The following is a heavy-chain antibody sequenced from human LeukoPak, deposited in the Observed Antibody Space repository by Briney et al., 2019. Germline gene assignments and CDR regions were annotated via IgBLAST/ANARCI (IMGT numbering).Heavy chain of an antibody. V-gene: IGHV3-49*04. CDR1: GLTFGEYV. CDR2: IRTNTYGGTT. D-gene: IGHD3-16*01. CDR3: SRVPRAGLGDYGYSDH. J-gene: IGHJ4*02. Sequence: PGGSLRLSCAGSGLTFGEYVINWVRQAPGKGLEWVGLIRTNTYGGTTENAASVKGRFTISRDDSRSIAYLQMNSLKTEDTAVYYCSRVPRAGLGDYGYSDHWGQGTLVTVSS.